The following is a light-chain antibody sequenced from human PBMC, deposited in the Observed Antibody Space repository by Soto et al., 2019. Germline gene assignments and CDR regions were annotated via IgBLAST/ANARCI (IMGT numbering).Light chain of an antibody. Sequence: EIVMTQSPATLSVSSGERATLSCRASQSIGSNLAWYQQKPGQAPRLLIYAASIRATEFPARFSGSGSGTEFTLTISGLQSDDFAVYFCQQYNNWPPWTFGHGTKVEIK. CDR1: QSIGSN. J-gene: IGKJ1*01. CDR3: QQYNNWPPWT. CDR2: AAS. V-gene: IGKV3-15*01.